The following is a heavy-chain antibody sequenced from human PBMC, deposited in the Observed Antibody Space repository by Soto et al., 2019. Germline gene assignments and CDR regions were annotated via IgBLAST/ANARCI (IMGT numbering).Heavy chain of an antibody. Sequence: PGGSLRLSCVASGFTVSHNYMSWVRQAPGKGLEWVSFIYNGGSTYYSDSVKGRFTVSRDSSKNTLYLQMNSLTAEDTAVYYCAKSIYGSGTFYTEGYFDYWGQGTLVTVSS. D-gene: IGHD3-10*01. V-gene: IGHV3-66*01. J-gene: IGHJ4*02. CDR1: GFTVSHNY. CDR2: IYNGGST. CDR3: AKSIYGSGTFYTEGYFDY.